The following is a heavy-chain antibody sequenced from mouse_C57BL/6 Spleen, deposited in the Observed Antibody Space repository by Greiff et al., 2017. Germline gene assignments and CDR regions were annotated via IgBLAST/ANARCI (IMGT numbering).Heavy chain of an antibody. V-gene: IGHV1-19*01. J-gene: IGHJ2*01. CDR2: INPYNGGT. CDR1: GYTFTDYY. Sequence: EVQLQQSGPVLVKPGASVKMSCKASGYTFTDYYMNWVKQSHGKSLEWIGVINPYNGGTSYNQKFKGKATLTVDKSSSTAYMELNSLTSEDSAVYYCARELTGTDYWGQGTTLTVSS. CDR3: ARELTGTDY. D-gene: IGHD4-1*01.